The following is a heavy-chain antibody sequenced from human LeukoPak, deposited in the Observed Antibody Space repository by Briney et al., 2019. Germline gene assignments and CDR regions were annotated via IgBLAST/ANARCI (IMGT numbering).Heavy chain of an antibody. D-gene: IGHD5-12*01. J-gene: IGHJ5*02. CDR3: ARARGPTSGYDYNWFDP. CDR1: GYTFTGHF. V-gene: IGHV1-2*02. CDR2: ISPNSGDT. Sequence: EASVKVSCKASGYTFTGHFIHWVRQAPGQGLEWMGWISPNSGDTNYAQKFQGRVTMTRDTSINTAYMDLSGLISDDTAFYYCARARGPTSGYDYNWFDPWGQGTLVTVSS.